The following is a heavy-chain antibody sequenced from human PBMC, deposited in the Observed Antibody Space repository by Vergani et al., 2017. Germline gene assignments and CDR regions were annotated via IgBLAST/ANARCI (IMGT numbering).Heavy chain of an antibody. J-gene: IGHJ6*02. D-gene: IGHD2-2*01. Sequence: VEAGGGLVQPGGSLRLSCTASGFTFQAFAFHWVRQVSGRGLEWVSGIDRNYGVKNGNSFEGRFSISRDNAKKAVFLQMNSLRADDTAVYYCAKGVYCSSTSCYEGRGYYYGMGVWGQGTTVTFSS. CDR2: IDRNYGVK. CDR3: AKGVYCSSTSCYEGRGYYYGMGV. CDR1: GFTFQAFA. V-gene: IGHV3-9*01.